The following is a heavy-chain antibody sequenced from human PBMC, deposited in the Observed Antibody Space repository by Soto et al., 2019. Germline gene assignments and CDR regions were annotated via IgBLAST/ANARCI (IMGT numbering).Heavy chain of an antibody. J-gene: IGHJ6*03. V-gene: IGHV3-48*01. CDR3: ARDQNDCWSGYYPSYYYYYYMDV. Sequence: EVQLVESGGGLVQPGGSLRLSCAASGFTFSSYSMNWVRQAPGKGLEWVSYISSSSSTIYYADSVKGRFTISRDNAKNSRYLQMNSLRAEDTAVYYCARDQNDCWSGYYPSYYYYYYMDVWGKGNTVTVSS. CDR2: ISSSSSTI. D-gene: IGHD3-3*01. CDR1: GFTFSSYS.